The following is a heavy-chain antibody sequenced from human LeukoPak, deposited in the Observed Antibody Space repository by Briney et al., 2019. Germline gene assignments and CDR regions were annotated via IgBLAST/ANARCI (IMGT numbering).Heavy chain of an antibody. D-gene: IGHD3-22*01. V-gene: IGHV4-61*02. Sequence: SQTLSLTCTVSGGSISSGSYYRSWIRQPAGKGLEWIGRIYTSGSTNYNPSLKSRVTISVDTSKNQFSLKLSSVTAADTAVYYCARAARNDYYDSSGYYGGILYYFDYWGQGTLVTVSS. CDR1: GGSISSGSYY. CDR3: ARAARNDYYDSSGYYGGILYYFDY. CDR2: IYTSGST. J-gene: IGHJ4*02.